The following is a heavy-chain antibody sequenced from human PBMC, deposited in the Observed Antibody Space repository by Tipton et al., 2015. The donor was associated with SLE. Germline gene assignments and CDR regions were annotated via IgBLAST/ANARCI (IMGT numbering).Heavy chain of an antibody. CDR2: VSGFGGDT. CDR3: ASASWNYGFFDY. J-gene: IGHJ4*02. Sequence: GSLRLSCAASGFTFPTYTMIWVRQAPGRGLEWVSSVSGFGGDTFYADSVKGRFTISRDNSGNTLYLHMNSLRADDTAIYYCASASWNYGFFDYWGQGTLVTVSS. V-gene: IGHV3-23*01. D-gene: IGHD1-7*01. CDR1: GFTFPTYT.